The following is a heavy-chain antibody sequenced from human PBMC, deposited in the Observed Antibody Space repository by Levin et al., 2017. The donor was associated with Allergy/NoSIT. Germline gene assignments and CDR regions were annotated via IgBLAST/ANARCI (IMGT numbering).Heavy chain of an antibody. CDR2: ISASGSPT. CDR1: GFTFEIYG. J-gene: IGHJ4*02. D-gene: IGHD5-12*01. Sequence: PGESLKISCSVSGFTFEIYGMNWVRQAPGKRLEWVSHISASGSPTYYADPVRGRFTISGDNAKQSLYLQMTSLRVEDTAVYYCARGLFDFWGQGALVTVSS. V-gene: IGHV3-48*04. CDR3: ARGLFDF.